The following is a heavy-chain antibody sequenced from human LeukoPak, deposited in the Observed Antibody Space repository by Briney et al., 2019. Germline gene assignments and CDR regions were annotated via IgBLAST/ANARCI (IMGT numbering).Heavy chain of an antibody. CDR1: GFTFSIYA. CDR2: ISDSGDST. Sequence: GGSLRLSCAASGFTFSIYAMSWVRQAPGKGLEWVSVISDSGDSTYYADSVKGRFTISRDNSKNTLYLLMNSLRAEDTAVYYCAKVSSYYYYYMDVWGKGTTVTVSS. J-gene: IGHJ6*03. V-gene: IGHV3-23*01. CDR3: AKVSSYYYYYMDV.